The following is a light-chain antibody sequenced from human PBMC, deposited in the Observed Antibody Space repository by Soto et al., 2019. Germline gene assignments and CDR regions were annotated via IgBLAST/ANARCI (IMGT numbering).Light chain of an antibody. CDR2: DVN. V-gene: IGLV2-14*01. J-gene: IGLJ1*01. CDR1: TSDVHDFNS. CDR3: TSYTAKNTLL. Sequence: QSVLTQPASVSGSPGQSITISCSGPTSDVHDFNSISWYRHHPGKAPRLIVYDVNKRPSGISPRFSGSKSGLTASLTISGLQGEDEADYFCTSYTAKNTLLFGTGTKFTV.